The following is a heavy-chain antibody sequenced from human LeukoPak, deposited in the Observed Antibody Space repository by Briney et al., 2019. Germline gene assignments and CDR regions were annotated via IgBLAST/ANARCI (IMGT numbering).Heavy chain of an antibody. CDR2: IITIFGTA. J-gene: IGHJ3*02. CDR1: GGTFSSYA. Sequence: GSSVKVSCKASGGTFSSYAISWVRQAPGQGLEWMGGIITIFGTANYAQKFQGSGTITTDESTSTAYKELSSRLSAETAVYYCARGDIYCSGCSCSPPDASEICGEGTMVTVSS. CDR3: ARGDIYCSGCSCSPPDASEI. D-gene: IGHD2-15*01. V-gene: IGHV1-69*05.